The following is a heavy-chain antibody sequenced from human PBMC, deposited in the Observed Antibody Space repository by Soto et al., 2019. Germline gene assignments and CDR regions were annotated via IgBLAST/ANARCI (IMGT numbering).Heavy chain of an antibody. J-gene: IGHJ6*02. CDR2: ISSSGSTI. CDR3: ARLDGNDYDSSGYYYYYYGMDV. CDR1: GFTFSDYY. V-gene: IGHV3-11*01. D-gene: IGHD3-22*01. Sequence: QVQLVESGGGLVKPGGSLRLSCAASGFTFSDYYMSWIRQAPGKGLEWVAYISSSGSTIYYADSVKGRFTISRDNAKTSLCLQMNSLRAEDTAVYYCARLDGNDYDSSGYYYYYYGMDVWGQGTTVTVSS.